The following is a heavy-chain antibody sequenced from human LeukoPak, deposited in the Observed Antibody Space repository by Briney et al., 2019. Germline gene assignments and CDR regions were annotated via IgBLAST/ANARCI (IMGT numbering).Heavy chain of an antibody. CDR1: GGSISSYY. CDR3: AREIVTWSSGDKYCFDY. V-gene: IGHV4-59*01. D-gene: IGHD6-19*01. Sequence: SETLSLTCTVSGGSISSYYWSWIRQPPGKGLEWIGYTYYSGSTNYNPSLKSRVTISVDTSKNQFSLKLSSVTAADTAVYYCAREIVTWSSGDKYCFDYWGQGTLVTVSS. J-gene: IGHJ4*02. CDR2: TYYSGST.